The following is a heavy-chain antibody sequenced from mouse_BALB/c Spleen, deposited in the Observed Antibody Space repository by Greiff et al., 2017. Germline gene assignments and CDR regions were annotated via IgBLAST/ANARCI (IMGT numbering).Heavy chain of an antibody. J-gene: IGHJ3*01. Sequence: EVKLMESGAELVKPGASVKLSCTASGFNIKDTYMHWVKQRPEQGLEWIGRIDPANGNTKYDPKFQGKATITADTSSNTAYLQLSSLTSEDTAVYYCARSDDGYWGFAYWGQGTLVTVSA. CDR3: ARSDDGYWGFAY. D-gene: IGHD2-3*01. CDR1: GFNIKDTY. CDR2: IDPANGNT. V-gene: IGHV14-3*02.